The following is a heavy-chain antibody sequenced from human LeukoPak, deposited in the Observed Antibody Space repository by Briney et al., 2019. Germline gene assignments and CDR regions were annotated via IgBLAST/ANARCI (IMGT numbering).Heavy chain of an antibody. J-gene: IGHJ6*02. CDR3: ASRDRGYYYGMDV. V-gene: IGHV3-21*01. D-gene: IGHD3-10*01. CDR2: ISSSSSYI. CDR1: GFTFSSYS. Sequence: GGSLRLSCAASGFTFSSYSMNWVRQAPGKGLEWVSSISSSSSYIYYADSVKGRFTISRDNAKNSLYLQMNSLRAEDTAVYYCASRDRGYYYGMDVWGQGTTVTVSS.